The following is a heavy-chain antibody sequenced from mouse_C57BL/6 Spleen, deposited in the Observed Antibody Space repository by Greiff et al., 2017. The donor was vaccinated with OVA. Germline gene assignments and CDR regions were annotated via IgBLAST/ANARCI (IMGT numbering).Heavy chain of an antibody. V-gene: IGHV1-82*01. CDR2: IYPGDGDT. CDR3: ARPYDCYYFDY. D-gene: IGHD2-3*01. Sequence: LVESGPELVKPGASVKISCKASGYAFSSSWMNWVKQRPGKGLEWIGRIYPGDGDTNYNGKFKGKATLTADKSSSTAYMQLSSLTSEDSAVYFCARPYDCYYFDYWGQGTTLTVSS. J-gene: IGHJ2*01. CDR1: GYAFSSSW.